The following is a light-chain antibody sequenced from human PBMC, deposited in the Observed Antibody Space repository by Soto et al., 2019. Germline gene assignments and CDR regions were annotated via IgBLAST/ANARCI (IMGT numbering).Light chain of an antibody. J-gene: IGKJ2*01. Sequence: EIVLTQSPATLSLSPGERATLSCRASQSVSSYLAWYQQKTGHTPRLLIYDASNRATGIPARFSGSGSGTDFTLTISSLEPEDFAVYYCQLHSNWPPYTFGQGTKLEIK. V-gene: IGKV3-11*01. CDR2: DAS. CDR3: QLHSNWPPYT. CDR1: QSVSSY.